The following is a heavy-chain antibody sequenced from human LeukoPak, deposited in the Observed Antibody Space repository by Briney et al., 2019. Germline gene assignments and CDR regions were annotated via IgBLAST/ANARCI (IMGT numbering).Heavy chain of an antibody. CDR3: ARDRRWYNCSSTSCYEGGPYNWFDP. CDR1: GYTFTGYY. CDR2: INPNSGGT. J-gene: IGHJ5*02. V-gene: IGHV1-2*04. Sequence: ASVKVSCKASGYTFTGYYMHWVRQAPGQGLEWMGWINPNSGGTNYAQKFQGWVTITRDTSISTAYMEPSKLRSEDTAVYFCARDRRWYNCSSTSCYEGGPYNWFDPWGQGTLVTVSS. D-gene: IGHD2-2*01.